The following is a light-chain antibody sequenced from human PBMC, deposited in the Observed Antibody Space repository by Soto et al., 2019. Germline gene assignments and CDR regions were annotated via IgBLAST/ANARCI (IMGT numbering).Light chain of an antibody. J-gene: IGKJ4*01. CDR1: QSISSY. CDR3: QQKYSTPRT. CDR2: AAS. Sequence: DIQMTQSPSSLSASVGDRVTITCRASQSISSYLNWYQQKPGKAPKLLIYAASSLQSGVPSRFSGSGSGTDFTPTISRLQTEDFATYYCQQKYSTPRTFGGGTKVEIK. V-gene: IGKV1-39*01.